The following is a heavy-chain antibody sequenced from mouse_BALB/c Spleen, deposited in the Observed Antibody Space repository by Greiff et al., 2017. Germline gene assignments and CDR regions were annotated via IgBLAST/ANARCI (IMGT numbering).Heavy chain of an antibody. CDR3: AREGGGHFDY. V-gene: IGHV1-39*01. CDR1: GYSFTDYI. CDR2: INPYYGST. Sequence: EVQLQQTGPELVKPGASVKISCKASGYSFTDYIMLWVKQSHGKSLEWIGNINPYYGSTSYNLKFKGKATLTVDKSSSTAYMQLNSLTSEDSAVYYCAREGGGHFDYWGQGTTLTGSS. J-gene: IGHJ2*01.